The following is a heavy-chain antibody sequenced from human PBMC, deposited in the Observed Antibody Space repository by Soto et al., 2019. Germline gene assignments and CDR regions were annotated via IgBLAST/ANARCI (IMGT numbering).Heavy chain of an antibody. D-gene: IGHD3-22*01. V-gene: IGHV5-51*01. CDR2: IYPGDSDT. Sequence: GESLKISCKGSGYSFTSYWIGWVRQMPGKGLEWMGIIYPGDSDTRYSPSFPGQVTISADKSISTAYLQSSSLKASETAMDYCARQEDYYDRSGYYHYWGQGTMVTVAS. CDR1: GYSFTSYW. J-gene: IGHJ4*02. CDR3: ARQEDYYDRSGYYHY.